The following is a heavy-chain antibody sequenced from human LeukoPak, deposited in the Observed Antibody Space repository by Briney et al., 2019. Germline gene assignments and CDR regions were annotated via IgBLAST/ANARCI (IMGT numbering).Heavy chain of an antibody. D-gene: IGHD6-13*01. CDR2: INGDGRNI. CDR1: GFTFSSYW. V-gene: IGHV3-74*01. Sequence: GGSLRLSCVASGFTFSSYWMHWVRQDPRKGLVWVSRINGDGRNINYADSVRGRFTISRDNAKNSLYLQMNSLRAEDTAVYYCARESSWYVPEYFQHWGQGTLVTVSS. J-gene: IGHJ1*01. CDR3: ARESSWYVPEYFQH.